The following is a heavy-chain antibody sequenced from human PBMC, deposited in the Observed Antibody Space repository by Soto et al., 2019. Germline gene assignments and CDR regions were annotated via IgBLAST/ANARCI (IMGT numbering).Heavy chain of an antibody. CDR1: VGALSSYA. J-gene: IGHJ6*02. Sequence: SVKGSWKGAVGALSSYAIIWGRQAPGQGLEWMGGIIPIFGTANYAQKFQGRVTITADESTSTAYMELSSLRSEDTAVYYCARAEPNYDFWSGYVSQDYYYYYGMDVWGQGTTVTVSS. D-gene: IGHD3-3*01. V-gene: IGHV1-69*13. CDR2: IIPIFGTA. CDR3: ARAEPNYDFWSGYVSQDYYYYYGMDV.